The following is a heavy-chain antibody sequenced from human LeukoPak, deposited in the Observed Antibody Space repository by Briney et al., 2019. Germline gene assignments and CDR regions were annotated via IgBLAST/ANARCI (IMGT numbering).Heavy chain of an antibody. Sequence: ASVKVSCKASGYTFTSYGISWVRQAPGQGLEWMGWISAYNGNTNYAQKLQGRVTMTTDTSTSTAYMELRSLRSDDTAVYYCARDVPRDFWGGYWNDAFDIWGQGTMVTVSS. J-gene: IGHJ3*02. CDR1: GYTFTSYG. D-gene: IGHD3-3*01. CDR3: ARDVPRDFWGGYWNDAFDI. CDR2: ISAYNGNT. V-gene: IGHV1-18*01.